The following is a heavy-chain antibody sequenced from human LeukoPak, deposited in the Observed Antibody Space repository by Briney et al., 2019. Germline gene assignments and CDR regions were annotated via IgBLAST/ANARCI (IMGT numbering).Heavy chain of an antibody. Sequence: SRTFSLTCAISGDSVSSNSAAWNWIRQSPSRGLEWLGRTPYRSKWYNHYAVSVKSRITINPDTSKNQFSLQLNSVTPEDTAVYYCARASERGYDYWGQGTLVTVSS. V-gene: IGHV6-1*01. J-gene: IGHJ4*02. CDR3: ARASERGYDY. CDR1: GDSVSSNSAA. CDR2: TPYRSKWYN. D-gene: IGHD3-22*01.